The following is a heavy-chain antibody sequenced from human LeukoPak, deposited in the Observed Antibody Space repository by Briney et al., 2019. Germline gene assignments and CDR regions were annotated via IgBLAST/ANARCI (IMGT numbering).Heavy chain of an antibody. CDR2: INPNSGGT. CDR1: GYTFTVNY. D-gene: IGHD6-13*01. V-gene: IGHV1-2*02. J-gene: IGHJ5*02. CDR3: ASSRPGIGWFDP. Sequence: GASVKVSFKASGYTFTVNYMHWVRQAPAQGLERMGWINPNSGGTNYAQKFQGRVPMTRDTSISTAYMELSRLRSDDTTVYYCASSRPGIGWFDPWGQGTLVTVSS.